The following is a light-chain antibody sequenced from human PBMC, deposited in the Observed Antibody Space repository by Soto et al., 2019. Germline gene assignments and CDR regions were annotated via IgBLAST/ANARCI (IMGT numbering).Light chain of an antibody. CDR3: SSYAGSNILI. J-gene: IGLJ2*01. V-gene: IGLV2-8*01. CDR2: EVN. CDR1: SSDVGGYNY. Sequence: QSALTQPPSASGSPGQSITISCTGTSSDVGGYNYVSWYQQHPGSAPKLIIHEVNKRPSGVPDRFSGSKSGNTASLTVTGLQAEDEADYYCSSYAGSNILIFGEGTKLTVL.